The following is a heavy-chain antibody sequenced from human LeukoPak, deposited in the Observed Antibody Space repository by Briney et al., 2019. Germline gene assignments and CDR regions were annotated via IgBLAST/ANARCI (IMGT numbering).Heavy chain of an antibody. Sequence: SVKVSCKASGGTFSSYAISRVRQAPGQGLEWMGGIIPIFGTANYAQKFQGRVTITADESTSTAYMELSSLRSEDTAVYYCARAQILTALLGVPDLKLGAFDIWGQGTMVTVSS. CDR1: GGTFSSYA. D-gene: IGHD3-3*01. V-gene: IGHV1-69*13. CDR3: ARAQILTALLGVPDLKLGAFDI. J-gene: IGHJ3*02. CDR2: IIPIFGTA.